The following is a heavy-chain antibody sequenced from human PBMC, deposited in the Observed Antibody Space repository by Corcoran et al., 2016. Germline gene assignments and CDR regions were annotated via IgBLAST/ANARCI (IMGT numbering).Heavy chain of an antibody. D-gene: IGHD1-26*01. CDR2: IWYDGSNK. V-gene: IGHV3-33*01. CDR1: GLTFSNYG. Sequence: QVQLVESGGGVVQPGRSLRLSCEASGLTFSNYGMHWVRQAPGKGLEWVAFIWYDGSNKYYADSVKGRFIISRDNSKKTLFLQMNSLRADDTAVYCWATDRNGGYKRGGFFDHWGQGTLVIVSS. CDR3: ATDRNGGYKRGGFFDH. J-gene: IGHJ4*02.